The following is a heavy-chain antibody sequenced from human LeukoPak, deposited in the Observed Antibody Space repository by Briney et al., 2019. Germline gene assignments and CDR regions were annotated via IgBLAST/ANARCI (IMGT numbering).Heavy chain of an antibody. CDR1: GFTFSSYA. D-gene: IGHD3-22*01. Sequence: PGRSLRLSCAASGFTFSSYAMHWVRQAPGKGLEWVAVISYDGSNKYYADSVKGRFTISRDNSKNTLYLQMNSLRAEDTAVYHCARDYYDSSGYYYDWFDPWGQGTLVTVSS. CDR3: ARDYYDSSGYYYDWFDP. V-gene: IGHV3-30*04. CDR2: ISYDGSNK. J-gene: IGHJ5*02.